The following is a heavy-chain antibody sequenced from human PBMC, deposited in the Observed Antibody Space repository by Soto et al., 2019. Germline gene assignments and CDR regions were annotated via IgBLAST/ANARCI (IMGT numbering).Heavy chain of an antibody. V-gene: IGHV4-59*01. CDR3: ASGFGLDA. CDR2: IFYSGNT. CDR1: GGSINNYY. J-gene: IGHJ6*02. Sequence: SETLSLTCTVSGGSINNYYYSWIRQPPGKGLEWIGYIFYSGNTNSNPSLKSRLTISVDTSKNQFSLKLSSLIAADTAVYYCASGFGLDAWGQGSTVTVSS.